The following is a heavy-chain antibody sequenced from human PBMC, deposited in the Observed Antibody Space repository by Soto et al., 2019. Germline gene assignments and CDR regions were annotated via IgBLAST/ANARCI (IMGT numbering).Heavy chain of an antibody. D-gene: IGHD3-10*01. CDR3: ATPLWFGESINWFDP. J-gene: IGHJ5*02. Sequence: QVQLVQSGAEVKKPGASVKVSCKVSGYTLTELSMHWVRQAPGKGLEWMGGFDPEDGETIYAQKFQGRVTMTEDTYTDTDYMELSSLRSEDTAVYYCATPLWFGESINWFDPWGQGTLVTVSS. CDR2: FDPEDGET. V-gene: IGHV1-24*01. CDR1: GYTLTELS.